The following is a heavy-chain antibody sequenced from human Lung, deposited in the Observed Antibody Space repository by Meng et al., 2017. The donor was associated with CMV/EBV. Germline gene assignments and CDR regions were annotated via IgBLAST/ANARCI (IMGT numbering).Heavy chain of an antibody. CDR3: ARDTYDILNAKGLDY. D-gene: IGHD3-9*01. J-gene: IGHJ4*02. CDR2: ITGSGTYT. CDR1: GGSFSGYY. Sequence: QVQLQQWGAGLLKPSETLSLTCAVYGGSFSGYYWSWIRQPPGKGLEWVSYITGSGTYTDYADSVRGRFTISRDNAKNSLYLQMNSLRADDTAVYYCARDTYDILNAKGLDYWGQGTLVTVSS. V-gene: IGHV3-11*05.